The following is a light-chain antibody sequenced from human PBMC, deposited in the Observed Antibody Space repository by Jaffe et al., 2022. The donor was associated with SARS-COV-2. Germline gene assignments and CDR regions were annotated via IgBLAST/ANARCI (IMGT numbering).Light chain of an antibody. J-gene: IGKJ4*01. Sequence: DIHLTQSPSFLSASVGDRVTITCRASQGISSDLAWYQQKPGKAPKLLMYAASSLQSGVPSRFSGSRSGTEFTLTISSLQPEDFATYYCQQLNSYFPLTFGGGTKVEIK. CDR1: QGISSD. V-gene: IGKV1-9*01. CDR2: AAS. CDR3: QQLNSYFPLT.